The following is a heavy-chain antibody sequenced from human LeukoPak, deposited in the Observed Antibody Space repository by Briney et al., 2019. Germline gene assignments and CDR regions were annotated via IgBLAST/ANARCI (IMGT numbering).Heavy chain of an antibody. CDR3: ARDLRIYYFDY. J-gene: IGHJ4*02. CDR2: IWYDGSNK. V-gene: IGHV3-33*01. CDR1: GFTFSSYG. Sequence: GGSLRLSCAASGFTFSSYGMHWARQAPGNGLEWVAVIWYDGSNKYYADSVKGRFTISRDNSKNTLYLQMNSLRAEDTAVYYCARDLRIYYFDYWGQGTLVTVSS. D-gene: IGHD2-15*01.